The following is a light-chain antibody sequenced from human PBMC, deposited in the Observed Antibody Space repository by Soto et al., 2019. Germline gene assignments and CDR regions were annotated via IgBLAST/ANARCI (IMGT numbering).Light chain of an antibody. CDR2: GAS. V-gene: IGKV3-15*01. Sequence: EKVMTQSPAALSVSPGERATLSCRASQSVNSNLAWYQRKPGQAPRILLYGASTRATGIPARFSGSASGTEFTLTISSLQSEDSAVYYCQQYNDWPLTFGGGTKGEIK. J-gene: IGKJ4*01. CDR1: QSVNSN. CDR3: QQYNDWPLT.